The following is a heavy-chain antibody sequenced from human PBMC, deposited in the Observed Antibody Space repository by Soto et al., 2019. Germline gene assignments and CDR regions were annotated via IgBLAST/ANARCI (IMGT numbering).Heavy chain of an antibody. J-gene: IGHJ6*02. CDR2: IYYSGST. CDR3: ARDPITMVRGVIIPLGMDV. V-gene: IGHV4-31*03. CDR1: GGSISSGGYY. D-gene: IGHD3-10*01. Sequence: SSETLSLTCTVSGGSISSGGYYWSWIRQHPGKGLEWIGYIYYSGSTYYNPSLKSRVTISVDTSKNQFSLKLSSVTAADTAVYYCARDPITMVRGVIIPLGMDVWGQGTTVTVSS.